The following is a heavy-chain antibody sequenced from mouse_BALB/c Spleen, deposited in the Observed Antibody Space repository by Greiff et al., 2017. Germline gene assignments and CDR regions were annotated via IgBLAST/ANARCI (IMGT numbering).Heavy chain of an antibody. CDR3: ARQLGDWYFDV. Sequence: EVQLQQSGPELVKPGASVKISCKASGYSFTGYYMHWVKQSHVKSLEWIGRINPYNGATSYNQNFKDKASLTVDKSSSTAYMELHSLTSEDSAVYYCARQLGDWYFDVWGAGTTVTVSS. V-gene: IGHV1-26*01. D-gene: IGHD4-1*02. CDR2: INPYNGAT. J-gene: IGHJ1*01. CDR1: GYSFTGYY.